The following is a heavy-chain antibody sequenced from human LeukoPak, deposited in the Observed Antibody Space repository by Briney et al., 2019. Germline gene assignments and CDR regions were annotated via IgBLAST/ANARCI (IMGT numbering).Heavy chain of an antibody. Sequence: GSVKVSCKASGYTFTSYDINWVRQATGQGLEWMGWMNPNSGNTGYAQKFQGRVTMTRNTSISTAYMELSSLRSEDTAVYYCARGRTVPAAPNYYYYMDVWGKGTTVTISS. CDR1: GYTFTSYD. CDR3: ARGRTVPAAPNYYYYMDV. J-gene: IGHJ6*03. CDR2: MNPNSGNT. D-gene: IGHD2-2*01. V-gene: IGHV1-8*01.